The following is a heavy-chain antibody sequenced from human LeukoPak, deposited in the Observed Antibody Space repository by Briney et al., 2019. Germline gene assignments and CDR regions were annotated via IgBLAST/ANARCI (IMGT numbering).Heavy chain of an antibody. CDR3: AREHRGLRFLEWLLYS. Sequence: ASVKVSCKASGGTFSSYAISWVRQAPGQGLEWMGGIIPIFGTANYAQKFQGRVTITADESTSTAYMELSSLRSEDTAVYYRAREHRGLRFLEWLLYSWGQGTLVTVSS. V-gene: IGHV1-69*13. D-gene: IGHD3-3*01. CDR2: IIPIFGTA. J-gene: IGHJ4*02. CDR1: GGTFSSYA.